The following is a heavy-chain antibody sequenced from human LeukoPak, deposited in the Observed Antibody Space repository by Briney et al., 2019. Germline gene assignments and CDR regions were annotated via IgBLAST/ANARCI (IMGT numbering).Heavy chain of an antibody. V-gene: IGHV1-18*01. CDR3: ARLGYCSSNSCYGVDY. J-gene: IGHJ4*02. D-gene: IGHD2-2*01. CDR2: ISAYNDNT. CDR1: GYTFTNFI. Sequence: ASVKVPCKASGYTFTNFIINWVRQAPGQGLEWMGWISAYNDNTSYAQMFQDRVTMSTDTSTSTAYMELRSLRFDDTAVYYCARLGYCSSNSCYGVDYWGQGTLVTVSS.